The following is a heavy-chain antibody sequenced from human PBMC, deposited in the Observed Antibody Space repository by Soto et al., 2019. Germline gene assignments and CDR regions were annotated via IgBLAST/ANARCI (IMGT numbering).Heavy chain of an antibody. V-gene: IGHV3-30*18. CDR1: GFTFSSYG. Sequence: LRLSCAGSGFTFSSYGMHWVRQAPGKGLEWVAVISYDGSDKYYGDSVKGRFTISRDDSKNTLYLQMNSLRVEDTAIYYCAKTAGYDYVWGSSGLDPWGQGTLVTV. CDR2: ISYDGSDK. CDR3: AKTAGYDYVWGSSGLDP. D-gene: IGHD3-16*01. J-gene: IGHJ5*02.